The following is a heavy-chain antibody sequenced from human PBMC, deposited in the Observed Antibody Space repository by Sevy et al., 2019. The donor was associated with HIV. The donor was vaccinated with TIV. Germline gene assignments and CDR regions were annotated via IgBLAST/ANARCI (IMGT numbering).Heavy chain of an antibody. J-gene: IGHJ3*02. CDR1: GFSFSRYW. CDR3: ATKGCSLPNDAFDT. D-gene: IGHD2-15*01. Sequence: GGSLRLSCVASGFSFSRYWMSWVRQTPEKGLEWVANIKQDGSEKNCVVSVKGRFTISRDNAKNSLYLQMNTLRVDDTAVYYCATKGCSLPNDAFDTWGQGTMVTFSS. CDR2: IKQDGSEK. V-gene: IGHV3-7*01.